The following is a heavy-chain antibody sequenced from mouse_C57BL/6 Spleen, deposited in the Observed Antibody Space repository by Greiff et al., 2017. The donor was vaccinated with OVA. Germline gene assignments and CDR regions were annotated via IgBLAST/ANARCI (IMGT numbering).Heavy chain of an antibody. CDR3: ARSGSNYVVWYFDV. D-gene: IGHD2-5*01. V-gene: IGHV1-50*01. CDR2: IYPSDGST. J-gene: IGHJ1*03. CDR1: GYTFTSYW. Sequence: QVQLQQSGAELVKPGASVKLSCKASGYTFTSYWMQWVKQRPGQGLEWIGEIYPSDGSTNYNEKFKGKATLTVDTSSSSAYVQLSSLTSEDAAVYYCARSGSNYVVWYFDVWGTGTTVTVSS.